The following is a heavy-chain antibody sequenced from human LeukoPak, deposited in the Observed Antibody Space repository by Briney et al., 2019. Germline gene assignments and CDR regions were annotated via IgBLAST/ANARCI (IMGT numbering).Heavy chain of an antibody. D-gene: IGHD1-26*01. V-gene: IGHV4-61*08. CDR1: GGSISRAGYS. CDR3: ARDLVLAGGSYPDH. Sequence: PSQTLSLTCTVSGGSISRAGYSWSWIRQPPGKGLEWIGYIYYSGSTTYNPSLKSRVTISVDTSKNQFSLKLSSATAADTAVYYCARDLVLAGGSYPDHWGQGTLVTVSS. CDR2: IYYSGST. J-gene: IGHJ4*02.